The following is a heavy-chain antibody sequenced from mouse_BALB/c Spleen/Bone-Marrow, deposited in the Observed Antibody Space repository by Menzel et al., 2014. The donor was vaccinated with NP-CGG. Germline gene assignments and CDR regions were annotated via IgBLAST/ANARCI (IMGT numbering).Heavy chain of an antibody. Sequence: VQLKESGGGLVQPGGSRKLSCAASGFTFSSFGMHWVRQAPEKGLEWVAYISSGSSTIYYADTVKGRFTISRDNPKNTLFLQMTSLRSEGTAMYYCARGGNYAWFAYWGQGTLVTVSA. CDR2: ISSGSSTI. D-gene: IGHD2-1*01. CDR1: GFTFSSFG. J-gene: IGHJ3*01. V-gene: IGHV5-17*02. CDR3: ARGGNYAWFAY.